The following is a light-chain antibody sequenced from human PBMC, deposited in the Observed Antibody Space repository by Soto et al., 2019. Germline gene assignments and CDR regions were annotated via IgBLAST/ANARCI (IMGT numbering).Light chain of an antibody. CDR2: DVS. Sequence: LTQPRSVSGSPGQSVTISCTGTSSDVGAYNYVSWYQQHSGKAPKFMIYDVSKRPSGVPDRFSGSKSGNTASLTISGLQAEDEADYYCCSYAGTYSYVFGTGTKVTVL. V-gene: IGLV2-11*01. CDR1: SSDVGAYNY. J-gene: IGLJ1*01. CDR3: CSYAGTYSYV.